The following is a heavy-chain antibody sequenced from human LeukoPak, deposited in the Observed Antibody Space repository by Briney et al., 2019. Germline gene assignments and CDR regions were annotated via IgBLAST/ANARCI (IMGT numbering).Heavy chain of an antibody. V-gene: IGHV3-74*01. D-gene: IGHD3-10*01. CDR1: GFTFSSYW. J-gene: IGHJ4*02. Sequence: TGGSLRLSCAASGFTFSSYWKHWVRQAPGKGLMWVSRINSDGSSTSYADSVKGRFTISRDNAKNTLYLQMNSLRAEDTAVYYCARSNGRRMVRERGPLDYWGQGTLVTVSS. CDR3: ARSNGRRMVRERGPLDY. CDR2: INSDGSST.